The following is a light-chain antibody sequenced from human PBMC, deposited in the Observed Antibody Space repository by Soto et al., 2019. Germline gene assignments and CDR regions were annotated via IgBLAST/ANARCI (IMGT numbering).Light chain of an antibody. CDR2: DAS. CDR1: KSISRW. CDR3: QQYKITWT. Sequence: DIRMTQSPSTLSASVGDRVTITCGASKSISRWLAWYKQKPGKAPNLLVYDASSLDFGVPSRLSGGGSGTEFPLTISSVEPDDFGTYYCQQYKITWTFGQGTKVDIK. V-gene: IGKV1-5*01. J-gene: IGKJ1*01.